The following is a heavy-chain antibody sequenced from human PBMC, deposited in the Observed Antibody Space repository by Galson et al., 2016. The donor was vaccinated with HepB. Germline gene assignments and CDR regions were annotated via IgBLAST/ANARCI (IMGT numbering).Heavy chain of an antibody. J-gene: IGHJ4*02. D-gene: IGHD3-16*01. CDR2: ISGGGRHT. CDR3: AKVERSAWGSSFAH. V-gene: IGHV3-23*01. CDR1: GFTFRSYS. Sequence: SLRLSCAASGFTFRSYSMAWVRQPLGKGLEWLSGISGGGRHTYYADSVKGRFTVSRDNSNDTVFLQMHSLRGDDTAVYFCAKVERSAWGSSFAHWGRGILVPVSS.